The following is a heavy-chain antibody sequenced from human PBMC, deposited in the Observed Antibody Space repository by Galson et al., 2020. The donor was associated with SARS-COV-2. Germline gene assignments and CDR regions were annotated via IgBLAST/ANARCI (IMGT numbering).Heavy chain of an antibody. V-gene: IGHV3-53*04. CDR3: ARGGYSYGRSCYYGMGV. CDR1: GFTVSSNY. D-gene: IGHD5-18*01. CDR2: IYSGGST. J-gene: IGHJ6*04. Sequence: TGGSLRLSCAASGFTVSSNYMSWVRQAPGKGLEWVSVIYSGGSTYYADSVKGRFTISRHNSKNTLYLQMNSLRAEDTAVYYCARGGYSYGRSCYYGMGVWIKGATVTV.